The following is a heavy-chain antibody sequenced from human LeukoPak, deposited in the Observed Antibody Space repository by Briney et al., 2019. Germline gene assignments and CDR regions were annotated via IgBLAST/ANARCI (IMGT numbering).Heavy chain of an antibody. J-gene: IGHJ5*02. V-gene: IGHV1-18*01. D-gene: IGHD4-23*01. CDR3: ASGGSYVADKDWFDP. CDR2: ISAYNGNT. Sequence: ASVKVSCKASGYTFTSYGISWVRQAPGQGLEWMGWISAYNGNTNYAQKLQGRVTMTTDTSTRTAYMELRSLRSDDSAVYYCASGGSYVADKDWFDPWGQGTLVTVSS. CDR1: GYTFTSYG.